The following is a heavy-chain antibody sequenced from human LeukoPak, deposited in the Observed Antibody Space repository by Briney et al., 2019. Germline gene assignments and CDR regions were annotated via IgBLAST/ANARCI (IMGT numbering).Heavy chain of an antibody. CDR2: IYHSGST. J-gene: IGHJ4*02. CDR3: AREMFHDYVWGSYRHFDY. CDR1: CGSTSRGGFH. V-gene: IGHV4-31*03. Sequence: PLHTPSPTCPFSCGSTSRGGFHRSRVPPPPRKGPGGGGYIYHSGSTHYNPSLKSRVVISVDTSKNQFSLKLSSVTAADTAVYYCAREMFHDYVWGSYRHFDYWGQGTLATVSS. D-gene: IGHD3-16*02.